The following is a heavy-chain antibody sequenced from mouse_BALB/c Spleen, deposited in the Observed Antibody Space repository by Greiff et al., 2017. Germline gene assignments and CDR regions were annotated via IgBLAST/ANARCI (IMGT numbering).Heavy chain of an antibody. V-gene: IGHV5-9-4*01. J-gene: IGHJ3*01. Sequence: EVQGVESGGGLVKPGGSLKLSCAASGFTFSSYAMSWVRQSPEKRLEWVAEISSGGSYTYYPDTVTGRFTISRDNAKNTLYLEMSSLRSEDTAMYYCALGFAYWGQGTLVTVSA. CDR1: GFTFSSYA. CDR3: ALGFAY. CDR2: ISSGGSYT.